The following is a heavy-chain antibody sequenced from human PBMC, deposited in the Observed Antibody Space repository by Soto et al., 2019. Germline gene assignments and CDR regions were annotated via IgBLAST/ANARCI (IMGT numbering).Heavy chain of an antibody. CDR2: FDPEDGET. CDR3: ATMYYYGSGSYPPMDY. CDR1: GYTLTELS. J-gene: IGHJ4*02. V-gene: IGHV1-24*01. D-gene: IGHD3-10*01. Sequence: GASVKVSCKVSGYTLTELSMHWVRQAPGKGLEWMGGFDPEDGETIYAQKFQGRVTMTEDTSTDTAYMELSSLRSEDTAVYYCATMYYYGSGSYPPMDYWGQGTLVTVS.